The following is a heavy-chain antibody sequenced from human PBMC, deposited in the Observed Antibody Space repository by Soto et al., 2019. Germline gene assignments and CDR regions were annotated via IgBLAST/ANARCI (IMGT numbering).Heavy chain of an antibody. D-gene: IGHD3-22*01. CDR3: ARGFRESAYDSSGYYFGYYGMDV. Sequence: SVKVSCKASGGTFSSYAISWVRQAPGQGLEWMGGIIPIFGTANYAQKFQGRVTITADESTSTAYMELSSLRSEDTAVYYCARGFRESAYDSSGYYFGYYGMDVWGQGTTVTVSS. CDR1: GGTFSSYA. V-gene: IGHV1-69*13. J-gene: IGHJ6*02. CDR2: IIPIFGTA.